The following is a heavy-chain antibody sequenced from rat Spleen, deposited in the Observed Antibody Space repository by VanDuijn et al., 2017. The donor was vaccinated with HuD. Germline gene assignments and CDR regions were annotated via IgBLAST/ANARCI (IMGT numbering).Heavy chain of an antibody. CDR2: ISPGDDST. CDR1: GFTFSDYY. J-gene: IGHJ3*01. D-gene: IGHD4-3*01. V-gene: IGHV5-25*01. Sequence: EVQLVESGGGLVQPGRSLKLSCAASGFTFSDYYMAWVRQAPKKGLEWVASISPGDDSTYYRDSVKGRFTISRDNAKSNLFLQMDSLRSEDTATYYCARQDTSGYSNWFTYWGQGTLVTVSS. CDR3: ARQDTSGYSNWFTY.